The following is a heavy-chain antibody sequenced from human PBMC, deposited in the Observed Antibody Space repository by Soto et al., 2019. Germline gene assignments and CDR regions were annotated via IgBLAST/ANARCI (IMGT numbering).Heavy chain of an antibody. J-gene: IGHJ6*03. Sequence: SETLSLTCAVYGGSFSGYYWSWIRQPPGKGLEWIGEINHSGSTNYNPSLKSRVTISVDTSKNQFSLKLSSVTAADTAVYYCARGHRVGMTTVTTDYYYYYMDVWGKGTTVTVSS. V-gene: IGHV4-34*01. D-gene: IGHD4-17*01. CDR2: INHSGST. CDR3: ARGHRVGMTTVTTDYYYYYMDV. CDR1: GGSFSGYY.